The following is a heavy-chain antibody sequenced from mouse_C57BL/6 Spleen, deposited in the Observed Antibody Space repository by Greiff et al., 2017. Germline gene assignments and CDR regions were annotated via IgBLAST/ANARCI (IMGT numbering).Heavy chain of an antibody. CDR3: ARGDYYGSSFPFDY. V-gene: IGHV5-4*03. D-gene: IGHD1-1*01. J-gene: IGHJ2*01. CDR1: GFTFSSYA. Sequence: EVKLVESGGGLVKPGGSLKLSCAASGFTFSSYAMSWVRQTPEKRLEWVATISDGGSYTYYPDNVKGRFTISRDNAKNNLYLQMSHPKSEDTAMYYCARGDYYGSSFPFDYWGQGTTLTVSS. CDR2: ISDGGSYT.